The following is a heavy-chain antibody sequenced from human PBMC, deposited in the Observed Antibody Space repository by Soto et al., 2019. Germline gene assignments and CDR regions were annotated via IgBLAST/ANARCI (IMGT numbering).Heavy chain of an antibody. V-gene: IGHV5-10-1*01. CDR2: IDPSDSYT. CDR1: GYSFTSHW. J-gene: IGHJ3*02. Sequence: PGESLKISCKGSGYSFTSHWISWVRQMPGKGLEWMGRIDPSDSYTNYSPSFQGHVTISADKSISTAYLQWSSLKASDTAMYYCARLTYYDSSGYSPTLAFDIWGQGTMVTVSS. D-gene: IGHD3-22*01. CDR3: ARLTYYDSSGYSPTLAFDI.